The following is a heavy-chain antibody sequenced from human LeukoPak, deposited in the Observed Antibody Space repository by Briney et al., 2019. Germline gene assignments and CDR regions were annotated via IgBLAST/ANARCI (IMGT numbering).Heavy chain of an antibody. CDR3: ARGRRTSAN. CDR1: GGSISSYY. Sequence: PSETLSLTCTVSGGSISSYYWSWFRQPPGKGLEWIGYIYYSGSTNYNPSLKSRVTISVDTSKNQFSLKLSSVTAADTAVYYCARGRRTSANWGQGTLVTVSS. D-gene: IGHD1-14*01. CDR2: IYYSGST. V-gene: IGHV4-59*01. J-gene: IGHJ4*02.